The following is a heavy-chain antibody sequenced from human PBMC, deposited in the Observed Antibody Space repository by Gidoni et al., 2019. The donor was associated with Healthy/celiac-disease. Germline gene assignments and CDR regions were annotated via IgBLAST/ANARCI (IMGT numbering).Heavy chain of an antibody. CDR3: ARVPSSLYYYDSSGYYESIDY. CDR1: GGSISSGGYY. J-gene: IGHJ4*02. V-gene: IGHV4-31*03. CDR2: IYYSGST. Sequence: QVQLQESGPGLVKPSQTLSLTCTVSGGSISSGGYYWTWIRQNPGKGLEWIGYIYYSGSTYYNPSLKSRVTISVDTSKNQFSLKLSSVTAAYTAVYYCARVPSSLYYYDSSGYYESIDYWGQGTLVTVSS. D-gene: IGHD3-22*01.